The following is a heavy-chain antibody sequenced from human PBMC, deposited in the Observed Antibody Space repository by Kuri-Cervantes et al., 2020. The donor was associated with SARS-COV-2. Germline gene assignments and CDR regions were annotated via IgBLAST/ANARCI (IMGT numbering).Heavy chain of an antibody. V-gene: IGHV3-7*01. CDR3: ARALRYSSSWGDY. J-gene: IGHJ4*02. CDR1: GFTFSSYW. Sequence: GGSLRLSCAASGFTFSSYWMSWVRQAPGKGLEWVANIKQDGSEKYYVDSVKGRFTISRDNAKSSLYLQMNSLRAEDTAVYYCARALRYSSSWGDYWGQGTLVTVSS. D-gene: IGHD6-13*01. CDR2: IKQDGSEK.